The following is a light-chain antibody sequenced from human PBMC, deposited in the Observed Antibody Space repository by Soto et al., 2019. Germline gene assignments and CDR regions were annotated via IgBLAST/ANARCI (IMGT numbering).Light chain of an antibody. CDR1: QSVSGRF. CDR2: GAS. J-gene: IGKJ4*01. CDR3: QQHGTSPLT. Sequence: ETVLTQSPGTLSLSPGERATLSCKASQSVSGRFLSWYQQKPGQAPRLLIYGASSRAAGVPDTFSGSGSGTDFTLTISRLEPEDSAVYYCQQHGTSPLTFVGGTKVEIK. V-gene: IGKV3-20*01.